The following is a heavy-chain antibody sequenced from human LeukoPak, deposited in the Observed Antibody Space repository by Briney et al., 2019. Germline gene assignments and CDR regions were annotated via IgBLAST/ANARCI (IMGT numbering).Heavy chain of an antibody. CDR1: GGSISSYY. CDR3: ARFDWAYSNYSGVY. CDR2: IYHSGST. J-gene: IGHJ4*02. Sequence: SETLSLTCTVSGGSISSYYWSWIRQPPGKGLEWIGYIYHSGSTYYNPSLKSRVTISVDRSKNQFSLKLSSVTAADTAVYYCARFDWAYSNYSGVYWGQGTLVTVSS. V-gene: IGHV4-59*12. D-gene: IGHD4-11*01.